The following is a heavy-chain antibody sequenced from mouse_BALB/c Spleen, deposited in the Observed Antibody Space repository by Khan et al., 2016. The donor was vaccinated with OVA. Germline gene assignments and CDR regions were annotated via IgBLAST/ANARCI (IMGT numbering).Heavy chain of an antibody. CDR1: GYTFTEYT. V-gene: IGHV1-18*01. CDR2: INPKNGVN. D-gene: IGHD3-3*01. Sequence: VQLQQSGPELVKPGASVKISCKTSGYTFTEYTLHWVKQSHGKSLEWIGVINPKNGVNSYNQKFKGKATLTVDKSSSTAYMEFRSLTSEDSAVYYCARDAGRYWGQGTSVTVSS. J-gene: IGHJ4*01. CDR3: ARDAGRY.